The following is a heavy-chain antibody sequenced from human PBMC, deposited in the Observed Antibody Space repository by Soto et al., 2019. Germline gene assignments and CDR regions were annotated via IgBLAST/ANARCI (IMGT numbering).Heavy chain of an antibody. J-gene: IGHJ3*02. D-gene: IGHD6-13*01. CDR1: GGSISSYY. Sequence: SETLSLTCTVSGGSISSYYWSWIRQPPGKGLEWIGYIYYSGSTNYNPSLKSRVTISVDTSKNQFSLKLSSVTAADTAVYYCARGWAPAGTWDDAFDIWGQGTMVTV. CDR2: IYYSGST. V-gene: IGHV4-59*01. CDR3: ARGWAPAGTWDDAFDI.